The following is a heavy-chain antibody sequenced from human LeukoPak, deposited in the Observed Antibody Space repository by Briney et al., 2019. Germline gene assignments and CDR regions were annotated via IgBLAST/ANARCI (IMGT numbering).Heavy chain of an antibody. CDR3: TRDHITSWQIDF. CDR1: GDSISSYY. D-gene: IGHD2-2*01. J-gene: IGHJ4*02. Sequence: PSETLSLTCTVSGDSISSYYWSWIRQPPGKGLEWIRYFHNSGTSTYNPSLKSRVTISADTSKNQFSPKLNSLTTADTAVYYCTRDHITSWQIDFWGQGTMVTVSS. V-gene: IGHV4-59*01. CDR2: FHNSGTS.